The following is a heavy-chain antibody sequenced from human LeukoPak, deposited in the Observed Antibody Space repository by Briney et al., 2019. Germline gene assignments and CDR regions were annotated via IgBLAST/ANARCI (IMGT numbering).Heavy chain of an antibody. D-gene: IGHD5-24*01. CDR3: AREEILDGDYGMDV. J-gene: IGHJ6*02. CDR2: IKQDGSEK. Sequence: GGSRRLSCPPSAFTLSSNWMSWVRKAQGRGLEWVANIKQDGSEKYYVDSVKGRFTISRDNAKNSLYLQMNSLRAEDTAVYYCAREEILDGDYGMDVWGQGTTVTVSS. CDR1: AFTLSSNW. V-gene: IGHV3-7*01.